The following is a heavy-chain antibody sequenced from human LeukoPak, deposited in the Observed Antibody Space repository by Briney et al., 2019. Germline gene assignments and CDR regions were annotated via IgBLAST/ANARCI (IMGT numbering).Heavy chain of an antibody. J-gene: IGHJ6*03. Sequence: GGSLRLSCAASGFTFDDYAMHWVRQAPGKGLEWVSGISWNSGSIGYADPVKGRFTISRDNAKNSLYLQMNSLRAEDTAVYYCASNEEMATTGGYYYYMDVWGKGTTVTISS. V-gene: IGHV3-9*01. CDR3: ASNEEMATTGGYYYYMDV. CDR1: GFTFDDYA. D-gene: IGHD5-24*01. CDR2: ISWNSGSI.